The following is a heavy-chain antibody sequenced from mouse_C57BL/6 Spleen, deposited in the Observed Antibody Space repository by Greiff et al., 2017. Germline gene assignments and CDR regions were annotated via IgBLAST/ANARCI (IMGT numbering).Heavy chain of an antibody. V-gene: IGHV1-54*01. Sequence: VQLQQSGAELVRPGTSVKVSCKASGYAFTNYLIEWVKQRPGQGLEWIGVINPGSGGTNYNEKFKGKATLTADKSSSTAYMQLSSLTSEDSAVYCCARKDYGPYFDYWGQGTTLTVSS. CDR2: INPGSGGT. D-gene: IGHD1-1*01. CDR3: ARKDYGPYFDY. J-gene: IGHJ2*01. CDR1: GYAFTNYL.